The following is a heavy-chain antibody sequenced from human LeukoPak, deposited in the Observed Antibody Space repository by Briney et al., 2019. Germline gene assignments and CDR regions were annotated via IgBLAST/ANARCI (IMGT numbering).Heavy chain of an antibody. Sequence: PSETLSLTCTVSGDSISSARYYWAWIRQPLGKGLEYIAHVYYSGSTYYNPSLESRVTLSVDTSKNQFSLRLSSESAADTAITRCPTINWFDPWGPGTLVTVSS. J-gene: IGHJ5*02. V-gene: IGHV4-39*07. CDR3: PTINWFDP. CDR1: GDSISSARYY. CDR2: VYYSGST. D-gene: IGHD2-2*01.